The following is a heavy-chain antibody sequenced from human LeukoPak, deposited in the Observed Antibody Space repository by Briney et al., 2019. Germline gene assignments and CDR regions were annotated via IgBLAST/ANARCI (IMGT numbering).Heavy chain of an antibody. D-gene: IGHD1-26*01. CDR2: IYDSGSK. Sequence: SETLSLTCAVSGGSISSGGYSWSWIRQPPGKGLEWIGYIYDSGSKYYNPSLKSRVTISVDKSKNQFSLNLSSVTAADTAVYYCARASGSSLHFDYWGQGTLVTVSS. J-gene: IGHJ4*02. CDR1: GGSISSGGYS. CDR3: ARASGSSLHFDY. V-gene: IGHV4-30-2*01.